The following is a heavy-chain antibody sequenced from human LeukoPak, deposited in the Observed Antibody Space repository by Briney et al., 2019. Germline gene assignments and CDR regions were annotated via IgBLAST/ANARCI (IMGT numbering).Heavy chain of an antibody. J-gene: IGHJ4*02. CDR1: RGTFSSYA. CDR3: ARVSSGWYPDY. D-gene: IGHD6-19*01. V-gene: IGHV1-69*06. Sequence: ASVKVSCKASRGTFSSYAISWVRQAPGQGLEWMGGIIPIFGTANYAQKFQGRVTITADKSTSTAYMELSSLRSEDTAVYYCARVSSGWYPDYWGQGTLVTVSS. CDR2: IIPIFGTA.